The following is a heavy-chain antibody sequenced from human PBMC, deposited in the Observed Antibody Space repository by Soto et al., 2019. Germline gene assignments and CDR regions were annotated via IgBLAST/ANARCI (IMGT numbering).Heavy chain of an antibody. CDR3: ARGRYCSGGSCYEYYYYMDV. Sequence: ASVKVSCKASGYTFTSHGISWVRQAPGQGLEWMGWISAYNGNTNYAQKLQGRVTMTTDTSTSTAYMELRSLRSDDTAVYYFARGRYCSGGSCYEYYYYMDVWGKGTTVTVSS. CDR2: ISAYNGNT. CDR1: GYTFTSHG. J-gene: IGHJ6*03. V-gene: IGHV1-18*01. D-gene: IGHD2-15*01.